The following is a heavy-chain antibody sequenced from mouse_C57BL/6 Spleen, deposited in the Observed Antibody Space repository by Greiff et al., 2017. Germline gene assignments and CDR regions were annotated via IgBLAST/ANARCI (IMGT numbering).Heavy chain of an antibody. CDR2: IYPGDGDT. V-gene: IGHV1-82*01. D-gene: IGHD1-1*01. Sequence: QVQLQQSGPELVKPGASVKISCKASGYAFSSSWMNWVKQRPGKGLEWIGRIYPGDGDTNYNGKFKGKATLTDDKSSSTADTQRSGLKSEDSAVYFGARWDYYGSSYFDYWGQGTTLTGSS. CDR3: ARWDYYGSSYFDY. CDR1: GYAFSSSW. J-gene: IGHJ2*01.